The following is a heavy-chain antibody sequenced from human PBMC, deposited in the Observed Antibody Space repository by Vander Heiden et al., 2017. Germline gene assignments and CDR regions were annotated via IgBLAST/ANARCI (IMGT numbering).Heavy chain of an antibody. CDR2: ISYDGSGK. D-gene: IGHD6-13*01. Sequence: QVQLVESGGGVVQPGRSLRLPCAASGFTFNTRGMHWVRQAPGKGLEWVAIISYDGSGKYYADSVKGRFTISRDNSKNTLYLQMNSLRAEDTAVYYCAKNRYGSSWYPLIDYWGQGTLVTVSS. J-gene: IGHJ4*02. CDR1: GFTFNTRG. CDR3: AKNRYGSSWYPLIDY. V-gene: IGHV3-30*18.